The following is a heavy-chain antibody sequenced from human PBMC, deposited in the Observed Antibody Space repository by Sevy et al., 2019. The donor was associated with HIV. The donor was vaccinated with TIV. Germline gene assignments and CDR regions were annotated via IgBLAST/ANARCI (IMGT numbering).Heavy chain of an antibody. CDR2: IKQDGSEK. CDR3: AREAEYYYDSSGYQYYFDY. J-gene: IGHJ4*02. V-gene: IGHV3-7*01. D-gene: IGHD3-22*01. CDR1: GFTFSSYW. Sequence: PGGSLRLSCAASGFTFSSYWMSWVRQAPGKGLEWVANIKQDGSEKYYVDSVKGRFTISRDNAKNSLYLQMNSLRAEDTAVYYCAREAEYYYDSSGYQYYFDYWGQGTLVTVSS.